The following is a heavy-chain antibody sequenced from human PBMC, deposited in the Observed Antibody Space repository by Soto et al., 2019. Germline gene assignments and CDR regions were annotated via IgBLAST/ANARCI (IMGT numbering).Heavy chain of an antibody. D-gene: IGHD3-22*01. CDR2: ITNSGDAT. CDR3: AKTAGDSGYYYVDF. CDR1: GFTFTNYA. J-gene: IGHJ4*02. V-gene: IGHV3-23*01. Sequence: GGSLRLSCASYGFTFTNYAMTWVRQAPGKGLQWVSTITNSGDATYYADSVKGRFTISRDNSKNTLFLQMNSLRAEDTAIYYCAKTAGDSGYYYVDFWGQGTLVTVSS.